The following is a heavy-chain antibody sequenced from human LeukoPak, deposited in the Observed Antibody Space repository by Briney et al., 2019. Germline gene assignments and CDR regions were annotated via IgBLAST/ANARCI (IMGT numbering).Heavy chain of an antibody. CDR1: GYTFTSYG. CDR2: ISAYNGNT. Sequence: EASVTVSCKASGYTFTSYGISWVRQAPGQGLEWMGWISAYNGNTNYAQKLQGRVTMTTDTSTSTAYMELRSLRSDDTAVYYCARVLKTGTTFDPWGQGTLVTVSS. D-gene: IGHD1-7*01. J-gene: IGHJ5*02. V-gene: IGHV1-18*01. CDR3: ARVLKTGTTFDP.